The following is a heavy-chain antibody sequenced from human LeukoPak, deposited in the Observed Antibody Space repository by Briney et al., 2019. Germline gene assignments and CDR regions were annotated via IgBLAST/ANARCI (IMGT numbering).Heavy chain of an antibody. Sequence: PSETLSLTCSVSGDSISRNSHYWCWIRQSAGKGLEWIGRLNPSGKIDYNPSLKSRLTMSLDPSENKLSLKLTSVTAADTARYYCARGRPSGDSFWGQGALVTVSS. J-gene: IGHJ4*02. V-gene: IGHV4-61*02. CDR3: ARGRPSGDSF. CDR2: LNPSGKI. CDR1: GDSISRNSHY. D-gene: IGHD4-17*01.